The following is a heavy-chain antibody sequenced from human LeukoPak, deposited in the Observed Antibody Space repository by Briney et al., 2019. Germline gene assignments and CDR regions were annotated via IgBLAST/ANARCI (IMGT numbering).Heavy chain of an antibody. J-gene: IGHJ3*02. D-gene: IGHD3-22*01. V-gene: IGHV4-59*11. Sequence: SETLSLTCTVSGGSISSHYWSWIRQPPGKGLEWIGYIYYSGSTNYNPSLKSRVTISVDTSKNQFSLKLSFVTAADTAVYYCARSRYYDSSGFSVDAFDIWGQGTMVTVSS. CDR1: GGSISSHY. CDR3: ARSRYYDSSGFSVDAFDI. CDR2: IYYSGST.